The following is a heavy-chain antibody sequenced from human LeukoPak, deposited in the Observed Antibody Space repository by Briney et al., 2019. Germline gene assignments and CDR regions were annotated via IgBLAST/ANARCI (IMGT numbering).Heavy chain of an antibody. V-gene: IGHV1-69*13. CDR1: GGTFSGYA. J-gene: IGHJ4*02. D-gene: IGHD2-2*02. CDR2: IIPIFGTA. CDR3: ARDGGYCSSTSCYIGH. Sequence: GASVKVSCKASGGTFSGYAISWVRQAPGQGLEWMGGIIPIFGTANYAQKFQGRVTITADESTSTAYMELSSLRSEDTAVYYCARDGGYCSSTSCYIGHWGQGTLVTVSS.